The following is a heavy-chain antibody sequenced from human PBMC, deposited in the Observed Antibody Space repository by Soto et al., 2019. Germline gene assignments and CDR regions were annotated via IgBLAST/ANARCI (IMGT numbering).Heavy chain of an antibody. CDR2: IYYNGNT. Sequence: QVQLEESGPGLVKPSETLSLTCAVSGDSRIYYYWSWIRQSPGKGLEWIGYIYYNGNTMYNPSLRSRANSSLAMSKNQFSLTLTAVTAADTAVYYCSRDDYGDWGGGAYFYHMDVWGKGTTVTVSS. CDR3: SRDDYGDWGGGAYFYHMDV. V-gene: IGHV4-59*01. J-gene: IGHJ6*03. D-gene: IGHD4-17*01. CDR1: GDSRIYYY.